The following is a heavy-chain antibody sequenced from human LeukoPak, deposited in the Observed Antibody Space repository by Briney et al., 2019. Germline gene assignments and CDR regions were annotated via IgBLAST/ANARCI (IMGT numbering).Heavy chain of an antibody. CDR3: ARDQGVLWFGELLAPGAFDI. CDR2: ISSSGSTI. V-gene: IGHV3-11*01. CDR1: GFTFSDYY. J-gene: IGHJ3*02. D-gene: IGHD3-10*01. Sequence: GGSLRLSCAASGFTFSDYYMSWIRQAPGKGLEWVSYISSSGSTIYYADSVKGRFTISRDNSKNTLYLQMNSLRAEDTAVYYCARDQGVLWFGELLAPGAFDIWGQGTMVTVSS.